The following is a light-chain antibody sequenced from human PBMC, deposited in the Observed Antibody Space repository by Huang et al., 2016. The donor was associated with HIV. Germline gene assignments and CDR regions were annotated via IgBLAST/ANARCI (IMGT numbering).Light chain of an antibody. CDR3: QQFNNWHPRFT. CDR1: QNIGDN. V-gene: IGKV3-15*01. CDR2: GAS. Sequence: EIVMTQSPATLSVSPGERATLSCRASQNIGDNLTWYQHKPGQAPRLLIYGASTRATGIPPRFSGSGAGTEFTLTISGLESEDFAVYYCQQFNNWHPRFTFGPGTTVDVK. J-gene: IGKJ3*01.